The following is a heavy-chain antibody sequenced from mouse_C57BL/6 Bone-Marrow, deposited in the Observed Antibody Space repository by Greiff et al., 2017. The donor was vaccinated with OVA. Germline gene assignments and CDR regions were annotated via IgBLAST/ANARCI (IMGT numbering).Heavy chain of an antibody. CDR2: IWSGGST. V-gene: IGHV2-2*01. CDR1: GFSLTSYG. Sequence: VMLVESGPGLVQPSQSLSITCTVSGFSLTSYGVHWVRQSPGKGLEWLGVIWSGGSTDYNAAFISRLSISKDNSKSQVFFKMNSLQADDTAIYYCARTFYYSTSWFAYWGQGTLVTVSA. CDR3: ARTFYYSTSWFAY. J-gene: IGHJ3*01. D-gene: IGHD2-5*01.